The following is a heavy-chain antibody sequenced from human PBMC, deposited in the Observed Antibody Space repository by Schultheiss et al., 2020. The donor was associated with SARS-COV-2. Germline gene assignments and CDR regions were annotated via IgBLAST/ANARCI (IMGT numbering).Heavy chain of an antibody. CDR1: GYSISSGYY. Sequence: SQTLSLTCAVSGYSISSGYYWGWIRQPPGKGLEWIGSIYHSGSTYYNPSLKSRVTISVDTSKNQFSLKLSSVTAADTAVYYCARDRGTSSWFLTPLTTTQKYGMDVWGQGTTVTVSS. CDR3: ARDRGTSSWFLTPLTTTQKYGMDV. CDR2: IYHSGST. V-gene: IGHV4-38-2*02. D-gene: IGHD6-13*01. J-gene: IGHJ6*02.